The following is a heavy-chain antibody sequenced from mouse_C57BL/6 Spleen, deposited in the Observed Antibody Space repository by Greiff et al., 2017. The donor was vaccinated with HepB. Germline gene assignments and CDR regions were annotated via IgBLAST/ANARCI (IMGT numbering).Heavy chain of an antibody. CDR1: GYTFTSYW. V-gene: IGHV1-55*01. J-gene: IGHJ4*01. CDR3: ARWGFHYYAMDY. CDR2: IYPGSGST. Sequence: VQLKQPGAELVKPGASVKMSCKASGYTFTSYWITWVKQRPGQGLEWIGDIYPGSGSTNYNEKFKSKATLTVDTSSSTAYMQLSSLTSEDSAVYYCARWGFHYYAMDYWGQGTSVTVSS.